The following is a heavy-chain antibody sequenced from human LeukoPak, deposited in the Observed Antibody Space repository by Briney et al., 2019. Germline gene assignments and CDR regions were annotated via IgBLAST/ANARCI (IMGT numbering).Heavy chain of an antibody. CDR1: GGSISSYY. CDR2: IYYSGST. D-gene: IGHD6-19*01. CDR3: ARTRIPGIAVAGADL. Sequence: SETLSLTCTVSGGSISSYYWSWIRQPPGKGLEWIGYIYYSGSTYYNPSLKSRVTISVDTSKNQFSLKLSSVTAADTAVYYCARTRIPGIAVAGADLWGRGTLVTVSS. V-gene: IGHV4-59*12. J-gene: IGHJ2*01.